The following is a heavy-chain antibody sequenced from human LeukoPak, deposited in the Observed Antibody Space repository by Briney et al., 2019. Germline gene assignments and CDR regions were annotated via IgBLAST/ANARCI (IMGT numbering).Heavy chain of an antibody. Sequence: PGRSLRLSCAASGSTFDDYAMHWVRQAPGKGLEWVSGISWNGGSIGYAGSVKGRFTISRDNAKNSLYLQMNSLRAEDTALYYCAKDWDDVVNGMDVWGQGTTVTVSS. J-gene: IGHJ6*02. CDR1: GSTFDDYA. V-gene: IGHV3-9*01. CDR3: AKDWDDVVNGMDV. CDR2: ISWNGGSI. D-gene: IGHD2-21*01.